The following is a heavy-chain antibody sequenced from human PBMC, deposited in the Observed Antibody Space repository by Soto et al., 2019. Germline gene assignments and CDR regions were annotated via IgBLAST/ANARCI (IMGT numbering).Heavy chain of an antibody. CDR2: IYPGDSDT. D-gene: IGHD3-9*01. CDR3: ATTYLYYDILTGPYGMDV. Sequence: GESLKISCKGSGYSFTSYWIGWVRQMPGKGLEWTGIIYPGDSDTRYSPSFQGQVTISADKSISTAYLQWSSLKASDTAMYYCATTYLYYDILTGPYGMDVWGQGTTVTVSS. J-gene: IGHJ6*02. V-gene: IGHV5-51*01. CDR1: GYSFTSYW.